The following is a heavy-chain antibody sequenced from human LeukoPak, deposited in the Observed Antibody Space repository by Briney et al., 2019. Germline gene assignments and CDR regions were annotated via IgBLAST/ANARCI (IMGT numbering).Heavy chain of an antibody. CDR3: ARGGAANWGSLPDY. D-gene: IGHD7-27*01. J-gene: IGHJ4*02. Sequence: GGSLRLSCAASGFTVSNKYMNWVRQAPGKGLEWVSVIYSGGNTYYADSVKGQFTISRDNSKNTLYLQMNSLRAEDTAVYYCARGGAANWGSLPDYWGQGTLVTVSS. V-gene: IGHV3-53*01. CDR2: IYSGGNT. CDR1: GFTVSNKY.